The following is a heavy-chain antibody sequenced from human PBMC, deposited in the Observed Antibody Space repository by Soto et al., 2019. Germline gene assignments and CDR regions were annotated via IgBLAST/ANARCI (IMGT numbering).Heavy chain of an antibody. CDR2: IYPGDSDT. CDR1: GYSFTSYW. CDR3: ARHGCSSTSCYYYYYYGMDV. V-gene: IGHV5-51*01. D-gene: IGHD2-2*01. Sequence: GESLKISCKGSGYSFTSYWIGWVRQMPGKGLEWMGIIYPGDSDTRYSPSFQGQATISADKSISTAYLQWSSLKASDTAMYYCARHGCSSTSCYYYYYYGMDVWGQGTTVTVSS. J-gene: IGHJ6*02.